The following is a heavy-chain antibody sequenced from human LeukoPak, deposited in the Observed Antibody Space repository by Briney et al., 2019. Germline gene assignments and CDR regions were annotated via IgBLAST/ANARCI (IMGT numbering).Heavy chain of an antibody. CDR2: IYYSGST. D-gene: IGHD6-6*01. Sequence: PSETLSLTCTVPGGSISSYYWSWVRQPPGKGLEWIGYIYYSGSTNYNPSLKSRVTISVDTSKNQFSLKLSSVTAADTAVYYCARHRGSSSLFDYWGQGTLVTVSS. CDR3: ARHRGSSSLFDY. J-gene: IGHJ4*02. V-gene: IGHV4-59*08. CDR1: GGSISSYY.